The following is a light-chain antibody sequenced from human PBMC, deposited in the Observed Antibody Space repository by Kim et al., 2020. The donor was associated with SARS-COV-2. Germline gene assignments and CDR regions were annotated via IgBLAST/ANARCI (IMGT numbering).Light chain of an antibody. V-gene: IGKV1-39*01. CDR1: QSISIY. Sequence: ASVGDRVTITCRASQSISIYLNWYQQKPGKAPKLLIYSAASLQSGVPSRFSGSGSGTDFTLTITSLQPEDFAIYYCQQSYSTPLTFGGGTKVDIK. CDR3: QQSYSTPLT. CDR2: SAA. J-gene: IGKJ4*01.